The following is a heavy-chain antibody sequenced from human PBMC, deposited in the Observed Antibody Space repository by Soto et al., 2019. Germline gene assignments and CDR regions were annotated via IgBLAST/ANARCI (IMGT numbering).Heavy chain of an antibody. J-gene: IGHJ1*01. CDR2: ISSSSSYI. V-gene: IGHV3-21*01. CDR1: GFTFSSYS. Sequence: GGSLRLSCAASGFTFSSYSMNWVRQAPGKGLEWVSSISSSSSYIYYADSVKGRFTISRDNAKNSLYLQMNSLRAEDTAVYYCAVMDSNEYFQHWGQGTLVTVSS. CDR3: AVMDSNEYFQH. D-gene: IGHD4-4*01.